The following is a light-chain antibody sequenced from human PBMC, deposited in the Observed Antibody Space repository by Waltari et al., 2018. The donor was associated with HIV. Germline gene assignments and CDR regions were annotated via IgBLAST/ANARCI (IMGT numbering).Light chain of an antibody. CDR2: EVS. Sequence: QSALPQPDSVSGSPGQSITISCTGTSSDGGGYNYVSWYQQYPVKAPKLMIYEVSKRPSGVSNRFSGSKSGNTASLTLSGLQAEDEADYYCSSYTSSSTLVFGGGSKLTVL. CDR1: SSDGGGYNY. V-gene: IGLV2-14*01. CDR3: SSYTSSSTLV. J-gene: IGLJ2*01.